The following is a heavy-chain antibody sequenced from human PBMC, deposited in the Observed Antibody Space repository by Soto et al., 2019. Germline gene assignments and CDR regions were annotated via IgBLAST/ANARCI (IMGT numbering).Heavy chain of an antibody. D-gene: IGHD3-22*01. CDR2: IHSTGFT. CDR3: AREVSGYNSYYFDY. CDR1: GGSINTYC. J-gene: IGHJ4*02. Sequence: XETRSLPFAVAGGSINTYCWSWIRQPAGKGLEWIGRIHSTGFTNYSPSLKSRVTVSLDTSRRQFSLELNSVTAADTAIYYCAREVSGYNSYYFDYWGRGTVVTVSS. V-gene: IGHV4-4*07.